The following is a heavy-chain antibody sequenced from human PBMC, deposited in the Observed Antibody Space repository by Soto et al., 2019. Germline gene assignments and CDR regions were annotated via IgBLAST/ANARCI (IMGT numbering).Heavy chain of an antibody. CDR1: GGSISSGDYY. CDR3: ARDQTTVIGGWFDP. J-gene: IGHJ5*02. CDR2: IYYSGST. V-gene: IGHV4-30-4*01. D-gene: IGHD4-4*01. Sequence: SETLSLTCTVSGGSISSGDYYWSWIRQPPGKGLEWIGYIYYSGSTYYSPSLKSRVTISVDTSKNQFSLKLSSVTAADTAVYYCARDQTTVIGGWFDPWGQGTLVTVPQ.